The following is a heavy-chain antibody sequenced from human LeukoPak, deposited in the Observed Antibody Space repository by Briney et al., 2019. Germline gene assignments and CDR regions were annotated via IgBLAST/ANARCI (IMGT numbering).Heavy chain of an antibody. D-gene: IGHD1-7*01. CDR1: GASISAHY. J-gene: IGHJ6*03. V-gene: IGHV4-59*11. CDR2: IHYSGST. CDR3: AKFGNYPVHVSYSYYYLDV. Sequence: SETLSLTCTVSGASISAHYWSWIRQPPGKGLEYIGFIHYSGSTDSSPSLSSRVTVSVDTSKNQFSLRLTSVTAADTAVYYCAKFGNYPVHVSYSYYYLDVWGKGTTVTVSS.